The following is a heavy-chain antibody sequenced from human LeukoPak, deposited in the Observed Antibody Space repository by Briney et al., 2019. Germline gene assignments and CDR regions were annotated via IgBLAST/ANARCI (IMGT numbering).Heavy chain of an antibody. CDR2: INHSGST. CDR3: AREAFWSGLNWFDP. CDR1: GGSFSGYY. Sequence: PSETLSLTCAVYGGSFSGYYWSWIRQPPGKGLERIGEINHSGSTNYNPSLKSRVTISVDTSKNQFSLKLSSVTAADTAVYYCAREAFWSGLNWFDPWGQGTLVTVSS. D-gene: IGHD3-3*01. V-gene: IGHV4-34*01. J-gene: IGHJ5*02.